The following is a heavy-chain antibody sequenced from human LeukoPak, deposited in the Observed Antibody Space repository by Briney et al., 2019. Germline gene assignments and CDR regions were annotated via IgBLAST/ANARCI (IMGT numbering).Heavy chain of an antibody. V-gene: IGHV1-3*01. CDR1: GYTFTSYA. Sequence: GASVKVSCKASGYTFTSYAMHWVRQAPGQRLEWMGWINAGNGNTKYSQKFQGRVTITRDTSASTAYMELSSLRFEDTAVYYCAREVHSSGWDYWGQGTLVTVSS. CDR3: AREVHSSGWDY. CDR2: INAGNGNT. D-gene: IGHD6-19*01. J-gene: IGHJ4*02.